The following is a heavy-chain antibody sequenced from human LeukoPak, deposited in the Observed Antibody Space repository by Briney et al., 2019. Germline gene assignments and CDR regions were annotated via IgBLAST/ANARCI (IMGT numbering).Heavy chain of an antibody. CDR1: GGSISSYY. Sequence: SETLSLTCTVSGGSISSYYWTWIRQPPGKGLEWIGYIYYSGSTYYNPSLKSRVTISVDTSKNQFSLKLSSVTAADTAVYYCARGYYYGYWGQGTLVTVSS. CDR2: IYYSGST. D-gene: IGHD3-10*01. CDR3: ARGYYYGY. J-gene: IGHJ4*02. V-gene: IGHV4-59*12.